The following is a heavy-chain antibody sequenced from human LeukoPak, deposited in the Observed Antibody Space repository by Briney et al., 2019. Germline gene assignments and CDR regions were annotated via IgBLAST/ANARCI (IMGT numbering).Heavy chain of an antibody. CDR1: GGSISNYY. Sequence: SETLSLTCAVSGGSISNYYWSWIRQTAGKGLEWIGRIHSSGTTRYNPSLKSRVTMSVDASKKQFSLNLISVTAADTAVYYCARDVPPDYWGQGTLVTVSS. V-gene: IGHV4-4*07. J-gene: IGHJ4*02. CDR2: IHSSGTT. CDR3: ARDVPPDY.